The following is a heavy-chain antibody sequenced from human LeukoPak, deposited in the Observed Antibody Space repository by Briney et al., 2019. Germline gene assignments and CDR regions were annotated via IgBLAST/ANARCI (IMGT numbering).Heavy chain of an antibody. CDR1: GFTFSNYW. CDR2: IKQDGSEK. D-gene: IGHD1-26*01. Sequence: PGGSLRLSCAASGFTFSNYWMSWVRQAPGKGLEWVANIKQDGSEKYYVDSVKGRFTISRDNAKNSLYLQMDSLRAEDTAVYYCARDKIVAPTKLDDWGQGILVTVSS. J-gene: IGHJ4*02. V-gene: IGHV3-7*01. CDR3: ARDKIVAPTKLDD.